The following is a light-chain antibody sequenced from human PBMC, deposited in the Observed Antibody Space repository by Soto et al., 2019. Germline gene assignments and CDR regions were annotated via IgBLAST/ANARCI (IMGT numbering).Light chain of an antibody. V-gene: IGLV2-8*01. Sequence: QSALTQPHSASGSPGQSVTISCTGTSSDVGGYNYVSWYKQHPGKAPKPMIAEVSKRPSGVPDRFSDYKSGNTASLTVSGLQAEDEADYYCSSFAGNNNLVFGGGTKLTVL. CDR1: SSDVGGYNY. CDR2: EVS. CDR3: SSFAGNNNLV. J-gene: IGLJ2*01.